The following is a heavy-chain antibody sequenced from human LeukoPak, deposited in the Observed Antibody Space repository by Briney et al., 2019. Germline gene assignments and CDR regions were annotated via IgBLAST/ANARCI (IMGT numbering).Heavy chain of an antibody. D-gene: IGHD2-2*01. Sequence: SVKVSCKASGGTFSSYAISWVRQAPGQGLEWMGGIIPIFGTANYAQKFQGRVTITADKSTSTAYMELSSLRSEDTAVYYCASVGHYCSSTSCYPTQNWFDPWGQGTLVTVSS. CDR3: ASVGHYCSSTSCYPTQNWFDP. V-gene: IGHV1-69*06. CDR1: GGTFSSYA. J-gene: IGHJ5*02. CDR2: IIPIFGTA.